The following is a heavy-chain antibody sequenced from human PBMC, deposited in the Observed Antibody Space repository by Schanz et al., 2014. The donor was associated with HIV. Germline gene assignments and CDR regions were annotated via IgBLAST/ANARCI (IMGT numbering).Heavy chain of an antibody. D-gene: IGHD3-22*01. V-gene: IGHV3-23*01. CDR2: ISESGGRS. CDR3: AKPEYDSSGNSQSHFDY. J-gene: IGHJ4*02. CDR1: GFTFNNYA. Sequence: LESGGGLVQPGGSLRLSCVASGFTFNNYAMTWVRQAPGKGLEWVSSISESGGRSYYADSVNGRFTISRDNSKNTLYLQMTTLRTEDTAVYYCAKPEYDSSGNSQSHFDYWGRGTLVTVSS.